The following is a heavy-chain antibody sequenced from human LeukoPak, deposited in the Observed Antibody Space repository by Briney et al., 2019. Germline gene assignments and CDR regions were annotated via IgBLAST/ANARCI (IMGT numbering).Heavy chain of an antibody. D-gene: IGHD1-26*01. CDR2: IYSGGSI. J-gene: IGHJ3*02. CDR3: AKDPWGDAFDI. V-gene: IGHV3-66*01. CDR1: GFTVSSNY. Sequence: GGSLRLSCAASGFTVSSNYMSWVRQVPGKGLEWVSVIYSGGSIYYADSVKGRFTISRDNSKNTLYLQMNSLRAEDTAVYYCAKDPWGDAFDIWGQGTMVTVSS.